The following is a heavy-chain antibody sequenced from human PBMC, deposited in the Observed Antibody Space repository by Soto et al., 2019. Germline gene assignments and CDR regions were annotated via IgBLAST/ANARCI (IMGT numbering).Heavy chain of an antibody. Sequence: SVEASCKASGGTFSSYAISWVRQATGQGLEWMGGIIPIFGTANYAQKFQGRVTITADESTSTAYMELSSLRSEDTAVYYCARDARYSGYDSPPHYFDYWGQGTLVTVSS. V-gene: IGHV1-69*13. CDR1: GGTFSSYA. CDR3: ARDARYSGYDSPPHYFDY. J-gene: IGHJ4*02. CDR2: IIPIFGTA. D-gene: IGHD5-12*01.